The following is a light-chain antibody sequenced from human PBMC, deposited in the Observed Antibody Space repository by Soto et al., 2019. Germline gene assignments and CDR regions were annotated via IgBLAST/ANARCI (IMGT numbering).Light chain of an antibody. CDR2: EVS. CDR3: AAWDDSLSGLV. V-gene: IGLV2-8*01. CDR1: SSDVGGYNY. Sequence: QSALTQPPSASGSPGQSVTISCTGTSSDVGGYNYVSWYQQHPGKAPKLMIYEVSKRPSGVPDRFSGSKSGNTASLTVSGLRSEDEADYYCAAWDDSLSGLVFGTGTKLTVL. J-gene: IGLJ1*01.